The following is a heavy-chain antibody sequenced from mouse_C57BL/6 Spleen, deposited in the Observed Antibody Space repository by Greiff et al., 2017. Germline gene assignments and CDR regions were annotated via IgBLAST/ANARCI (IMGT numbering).Heavy chain of an antibody. J-gene: IGHJ2*01. CDR2: INPNNGGT. CDR1: GYTFTDYN. CDR3: ARRGITTGGFDY. D-gene: IGHD1-1*01. Sequence: EVQLQQSGPELVKPGASVKMSCKASGYTFTDYNMHWVKQSHGKSLEWIGYINPNNGGTSDNQKFKGQATLTVNKSSSTAYMELRSLTSEDSAVYYCARRGITTGGFDYWGQGTTLTVSS. V-gene: IGHV1-22*01.